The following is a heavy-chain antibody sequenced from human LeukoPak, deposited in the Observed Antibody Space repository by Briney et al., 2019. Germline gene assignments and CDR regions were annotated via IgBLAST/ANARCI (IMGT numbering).Heavy chain of an antibody. CDR1: GGSISSYY. Sequence: SETLSLTCTVSGGSISSYYWSWIRQPPGKGLEWIGDIYYSGSTNYNPSLKSRVTISVDTSKNQFSLKLSSVTAADTAVYYCARVYYGSGSPPYFDYWGQGTLVTVSS. D-gene: IGHD3-10*01. CDR3: ARVYYGSGSPPYFDY. V-gene: IGHV4-59*01. J-gene: IGHJ4*02. CDR2: IYYSGST.